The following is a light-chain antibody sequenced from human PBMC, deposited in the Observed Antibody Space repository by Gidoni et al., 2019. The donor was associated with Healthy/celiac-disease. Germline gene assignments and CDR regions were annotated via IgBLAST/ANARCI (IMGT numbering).Light chain of an antibody. V-gene: IGKV3-11*01. CDR3: QQRRNWPLT. CDR2: DAS. Sequence: EFVLTQSPAILSLSPGERATLSCRASQTISSYLAWYQQKPGQAPRLLIYDASNRATGIPARFSGSGSGTDFTLTISSLEPEDFAVYFCQQRRNWPLTFXGXTKVEIK. J-gene: IGKJ4*01. CDR1: QTISSY.